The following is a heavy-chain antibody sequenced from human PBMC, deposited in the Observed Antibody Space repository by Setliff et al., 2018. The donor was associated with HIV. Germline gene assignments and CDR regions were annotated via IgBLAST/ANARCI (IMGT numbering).Heavy chain of an antibody. D-gene: IGHD1-26*01. CDR2: IKQDGSEK. Sequence: PGGSLRLSCAASGFTFSTYWMSWVRQAPGKGLEWVANIKQDGSEKNYMDSVKGRFTISRDNAKNSLYLQTNSLRVEDTAVYYCATDCAVVGGTGSLDSWGQGTLVTSPQ. V-gene: IGHV3-7*05. CDR3: ATDCAVVGGTGSLDS. CDR1: GFTFSTYW. J-gene: IGHJ4*02.